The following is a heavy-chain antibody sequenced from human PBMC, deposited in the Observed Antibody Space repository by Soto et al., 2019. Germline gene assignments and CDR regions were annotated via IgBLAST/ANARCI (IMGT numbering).Heavy chain of an antibody. V-gene: IGHV4-39*07. J-gene: IGHJ6*02. Sequence: SETLSLTCSVSGGSFTSDNYYWGWIRQPPGEGLEWLGSMYYTGSFHYNPSLKSRVTISVDKSKNQFSLKVNSVTAADTAVYYCARAPVYYDILTGYSYSYYYYGMDVWGQGTTVTVSS. D-gene: IGHD3-9*01. CDR1: GGSFTSDNYY. CDR2: MYYTGSF. CDR3: ARAPVYYDILTGYSYSYYYYGMDV.